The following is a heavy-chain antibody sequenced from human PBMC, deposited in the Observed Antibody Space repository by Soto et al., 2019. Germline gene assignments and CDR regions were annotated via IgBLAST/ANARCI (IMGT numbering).Heavy chain of an antibody. CDR1: GYTFTGYY. CDR2: INPNSGGT. CDR3: ARGHIAVAVGAADY. D-gene: IGHD6-19*01. J-gene: IGHJ4*02. V-gene: IGHV1-2*04. Sequence: ASVKVSCKASGYTFTGYYMHWVRQAPGQGLEWMGWINPNSGGTNYAQKLQGWVTMTRDTSISTAYMELSRLRSDDTAVYYCARGHIAVAVGAADYWGQGTLVTVSS.